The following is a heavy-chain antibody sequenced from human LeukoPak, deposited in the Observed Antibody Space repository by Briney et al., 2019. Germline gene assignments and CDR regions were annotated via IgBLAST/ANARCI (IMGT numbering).Heavy chain of an antibody. J-gene: IGHJ5*02. V-gene: IGHV1-69*05. CDR3: ARTSEAYYYDSSGYLNWFDP. D-gene: IGHD3-22*01. CDR1: GDTFSSYA. CDR2: IIPIFGTA. Sequence: GSSVKVSCKASGDTFSSYAISWVRQAPGQGLEWMGRIIPIFGTANYAQKFQGRVTITTDESTSTAYMELSSLRSEDTAVYYCARTSEAYYYDSSGYLNWFDPWGQGTLVTVSS.